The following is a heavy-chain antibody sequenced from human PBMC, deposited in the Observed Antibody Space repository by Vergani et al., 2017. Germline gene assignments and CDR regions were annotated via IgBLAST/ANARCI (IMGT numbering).Heavy chain of an antibody. D-gene: IGHD3-9*01. J-gene: IGHJ4*02. CDR2: VYFSGAT. CDR1: GASINSRHYY. V-gene: IGHV4-39*02. Sequence: QLLLQESGPGLVKPSETLSLTCTVSGASINSRHYYWGWIRQPPGKGPEWIGSVYFSGATYYNPALKSRVTISADTSKNQFSLKLNSVTAADTAVYYCVRDYDIVTGYDSYYFDNWGEGILVTVSS. CDR3: VRDYDIVTGYDSYYFDN.